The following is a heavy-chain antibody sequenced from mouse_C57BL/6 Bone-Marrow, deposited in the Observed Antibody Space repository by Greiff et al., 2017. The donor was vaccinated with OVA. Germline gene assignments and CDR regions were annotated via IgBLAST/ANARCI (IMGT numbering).Heavy chain of an antibody. CDR1: GYTFTGYW. CDR3: ARKDPLTAFAC. D-gene: IGHD4-1*01. V-gene: IGHV1-9*01. Sequence: QVQLQQSGADLMKPGASVKLSCKATGYTFTGYWIAWVKQSPGQGLEWIGEIIPGSGNTYYNEKFKGKATFTADTSSNTAYMQLSSLTTEDSAIYYCARKDPLTAFACWGQGTLVTVA. J-gene: IGHJ3*01. CDR2: IIPGSGNT.